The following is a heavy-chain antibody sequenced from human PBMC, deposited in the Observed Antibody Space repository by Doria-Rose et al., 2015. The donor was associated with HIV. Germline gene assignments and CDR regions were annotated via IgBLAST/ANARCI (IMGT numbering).Heavy chain of an antibody. CDR3: ARIKSSRWYHKYYFDC. CDR2: IFSDDER. D-gene: IGHD6-13*01. Sequence: QVTLKESGPVLVKPTETLTLTCTVSGVSLSSPGMGVSWIRQPPGKALEWLANIFSDDERSYKTSLKSRLTISRGTSKGQVVLTMTDMDPVDTATYYCARIKSSRWYHKYYFDCWGQGTLVIVSA. V-gene: IGHV2-26*01. CDR1: GVSLSSPGMG. J-gene: IGHJ4*02.